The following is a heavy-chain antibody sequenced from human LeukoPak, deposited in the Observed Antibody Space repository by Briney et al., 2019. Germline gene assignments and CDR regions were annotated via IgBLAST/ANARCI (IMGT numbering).Heavy chain of an antibody. J-gene: IGHJ1*01. CDR1: GGTFSSYA. CDR3: ARSSYSSSPDGGLGYFQH. V-gene: IGHV1-69*01. D-gene: IGHD6-6*01. Sequence: SVKVSCKASGGTFSSYAISWVRQAPGQGLEWMGGIIPIFGTANYAQKFQGRVTITADESTSTAYMELSSLRSEDTAVYYCARSSYSSSPDGGLGYFQHWGQGTLVTVSP. CDR2: IIPIFGTA.